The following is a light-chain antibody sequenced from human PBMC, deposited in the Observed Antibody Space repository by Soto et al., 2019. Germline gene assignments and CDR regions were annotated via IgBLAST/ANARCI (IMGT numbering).Light chain of an antibody. J-gene: IGKJ5*01. CDR2: ATS. Sequence: LSQSPCTLSLSTGERATLSCRASQTVTSSYFAWYQQRPGQAPRLLIYATSSRATGIPDRFSGSGSGTDFTLTISRLEPEDFAVYYCQQYDSSPITFGQGTRLAIK. CDR3: QQYDSSPIT. CDR1: QTVTSSY. V-gene: IGKV3-20*01.